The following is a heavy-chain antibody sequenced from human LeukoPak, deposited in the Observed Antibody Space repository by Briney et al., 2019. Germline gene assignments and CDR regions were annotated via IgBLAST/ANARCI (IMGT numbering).Heavy chain of an antibody. CDR1: GFTFSSYN. Sequence: GGSLRLSCAASGFTFSSYNMNWVRQAPGKGLEWVSSISSGSSYIYYADSVKGRFTISRDNAKNSLYLQMNSLKAEDTAVYYCASVAVAGYFDSWGQGTLVTVSS. J-gene: IGHJ4*02. CDR3: ASVAVAGYFDS. V-gene: IGHV3-21*01. CDR2: ISSGSSYI. D-gene: IGHD6-19*01.